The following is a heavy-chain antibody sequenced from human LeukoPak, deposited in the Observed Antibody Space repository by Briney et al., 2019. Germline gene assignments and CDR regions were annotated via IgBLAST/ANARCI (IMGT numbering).Heavy chain of an antibody. CDR1: GYSFTNYW. V-gene: IGHV5-51*01. CDR2: IYPGDSDT. Sequence: GESLKISCKGSGYSFTNYWVAWVRQMPGKGLEWMGIIYPGDSDTKYSPSFQGQVTIPADKSVSTDYLQCSSLKASDTAMYYCPRRVFGVLTFDYWGEGTLVTVSS. CDR3: PRRVFGVLTFDY. D-gene: IGHD3-3*01. J-gene: IGHJ4*02.